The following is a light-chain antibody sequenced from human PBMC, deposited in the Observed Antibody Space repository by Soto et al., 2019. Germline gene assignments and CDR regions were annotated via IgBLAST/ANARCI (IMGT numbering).Light chain of an antibody. Sequence: QSALTQPASVSGSPGQSITISCTGTSGDFGIYNLVSWYQQHPGRAPKLIIFEGNKRPSGVSNRFSGSKSGNTASLTISGLQAEDEADYHCFSYAGSSTVICGGGTKVTVL. CDR1: SGDFGIYNL. J-gene: IGLJ2*01. CDR3: FSYAGSSTVI. V-gene: IGLV2-23*01. CDR2: EGN.